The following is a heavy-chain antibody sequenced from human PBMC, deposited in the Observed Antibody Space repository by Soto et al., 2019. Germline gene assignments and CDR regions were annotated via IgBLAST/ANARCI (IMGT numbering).Heavy chain of an antibody. Sequence: QVQLVQSGAEVKKPGASVKVSCKASGYTFTDYYMHWVRQAPGQGLEWMGWINPNSGGTNYAQKFQGRVTMTRDTSSSAADLELSRLRSGDTAVYYCTSQCLSASGAWGYYFDYWGQGALVTVSS. CDR1: GYTFTDYY. V-gene: IGHV1-2*02. CDR2: INPNSGGT. D-gene: IGHD6-13*01. J-gene: IGHJ4*02. CDR3: TSQCLSASGAWGYYFDY.